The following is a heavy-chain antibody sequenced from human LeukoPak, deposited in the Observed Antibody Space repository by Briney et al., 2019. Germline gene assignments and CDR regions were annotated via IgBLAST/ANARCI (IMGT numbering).Heavy chain of an antibody. D-gene: IGHD4-17*01. V-gene: IGHV4-39*02. Sequence: PSETLSLTCTVSGGSIISSSYNWGWIRQPTGKGLESIGSIYYSGRTNYNPSLSSRLTISVDTSKNHFSLRLRSVTAADTAVYYCARLPTGFPNWFDPWGPGALVTVSA. CDR1: GGSIISSSYN. CDR2: IYYSGRT. CDR3: ARLPTGFPNWFDP. J-gene: IGHJ5*02.